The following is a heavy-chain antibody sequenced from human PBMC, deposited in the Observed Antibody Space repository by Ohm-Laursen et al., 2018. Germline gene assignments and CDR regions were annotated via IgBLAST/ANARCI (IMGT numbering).Heavy chain of an antibody. D-gene: IGHD2-8*01. CDR3: ARGMVATDY. CDR2: MNPNSGNT. CDR1: GYTFTDYY. V-gene: IGHV1-8*02. J-gene: IGHJ4*02. Sequence: SVKVSCKASGYTFTDYYMHWVRQAPGQGLEWMGWMNPNSGNTGYAQRFQGRVTMTRNTSISTAYMELSSLRSEDTAVYYCARGMVATDYWGQGTLVTVSS.